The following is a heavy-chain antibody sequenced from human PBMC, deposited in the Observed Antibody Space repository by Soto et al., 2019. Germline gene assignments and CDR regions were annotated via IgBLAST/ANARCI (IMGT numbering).Heavy chain of an antibody. J-gene: IGHJ6*02. CDR2: IIPTFGTA. CDR3: AQYPGIAAAGYYYYGMDV. CDR1: GGTFSSYA. Sequence: QVQLVQSGAEVKKPGSSVKVSCKASGGTFSSYAISWVRQAPGQGLEWMGGIIPTFGTANYAQKFQGRVMIPADEATSIAYMELSSLRPEDTAVYYCAQYPGIAAAGYYYYGMDVWGQGTTVTVS. V-gene: IGHV1-69*01. D-gene: IGHD6-13*01.